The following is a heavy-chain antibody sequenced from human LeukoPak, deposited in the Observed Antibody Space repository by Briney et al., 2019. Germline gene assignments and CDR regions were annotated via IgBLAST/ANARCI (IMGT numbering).Heavy chain of an antibody. D-gene: IGHD6-19*01. CDR1: GFTFSDSY. CDR3: AREFAVADPAFDD. J-gene: IGHJ4*02. Sequence: GGSLRLSCAASGFTFSDSYMTWIRQAPGKGLEWVSFISNTGDSIYYADSVKGRFTTSRDNAKNSLYLQMSSLRSEDTALYYCAREFAVADPAFDDWGQGTLVTVSS. CDR2: ISNTGDSI. V-gene: IGHV3-11*01.